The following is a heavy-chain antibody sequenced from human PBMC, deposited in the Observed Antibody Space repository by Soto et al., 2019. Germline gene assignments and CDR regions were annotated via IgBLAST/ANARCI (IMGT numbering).Heavy chain of an antibody. Sequence: EVQLLESGGGLVQPGGSLRLSCVASGFTFSTYAMSWVRQAPREGLKWVSTISGSGGTTCYADSVKGRFTISRDNSKNTLYLQVNSLRAEDSAKYYCARYCSPTSCTIRYGMDVWGQGTTVTVSS. D-gene: IGHD2-15*01. CDR1: GFTFSTYA. CDR3: ARYCSPTSCTIRYGMDV. CDR2: ISGSGGTT. V-gene: IGHV3-23*01. J-gene: IGHJ6*02.